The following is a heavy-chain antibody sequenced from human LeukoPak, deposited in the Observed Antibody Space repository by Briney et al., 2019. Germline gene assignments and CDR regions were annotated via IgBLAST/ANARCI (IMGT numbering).Heavy chain of an antibody. V-gene: IGHV1-8*01. J-gene: IGHJ4*02. D-gene: IGHD3-22*01. CDR3: ARVPTYYYDSSGYYYDPLFDY. CDR2: MNPNSGNT. Sequence: GASVKVSCKASGYTFTSYDINWVRQATGQGLEWMGWMNPNSGNTGYAQKLQGRVTMTTDTSTSTAYMELRSLRSDDTAVYYCARVPTYYYDSSGYYYDPLFDYWGQGTLVTVSS. CDR1: GYTFTSYD.